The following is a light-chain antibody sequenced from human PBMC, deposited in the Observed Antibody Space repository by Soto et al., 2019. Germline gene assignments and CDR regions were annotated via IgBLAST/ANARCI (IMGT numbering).Light chain of an antibody. CDR1: SSDVGSSNL. CDR3: CSYAGTVV. V-gene: IGLV2-23*01. J-gene: IGLJ2*01. Sequence: QSVLTQPASVSGSPGQSITISCTGTSSDVGSSNLVSWYQQHPGKAPKLMIYEGSKRPSGVSNRFSGSKSGNTASLTISGLQAEDEADYYCCSYAGTVVFGGGTKLTVL. CDR2: EGS.